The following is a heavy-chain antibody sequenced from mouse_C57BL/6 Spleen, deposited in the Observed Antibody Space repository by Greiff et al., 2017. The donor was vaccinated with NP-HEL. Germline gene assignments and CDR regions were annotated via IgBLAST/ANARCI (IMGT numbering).Heavy chain of an antibody. D-gene: IGHD2-5*01. CDR1: GFTFSSYG. CDR2: ISSGGSYT. CDR3: ARGHYSNLYYYAMDY. J-gene: IGHJ4*01. V-gene: IGHV5-6*02. Sequence: EVKLVESGGDLVKPGGSLKLSCAASGFTFSSYGMSWVRQTPDKRLEWVATISSGGSYTYYPDSVKGRFTISRDNAKNTLYLQMSILKSEDTAMYDWARGHYSNLYYYAMDYWGQGTSVTVSS.